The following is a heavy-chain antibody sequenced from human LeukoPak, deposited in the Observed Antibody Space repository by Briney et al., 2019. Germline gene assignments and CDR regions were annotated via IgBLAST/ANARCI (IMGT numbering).Heavy chain of an antibody. J-gene: IGHJ4*02. CDR2: IYYSGST. D-gene: IGHD6-6*01. Sequence: PSETLSLTCTVSGGSISSSSYYWGWIRQPPGKGLEWIGSIYYSGSTYYNPSLKSRVTISVDTSKNQFSLKLSSVTAADTAVYYCAHGQLVRFFDYWGQGTLVTVSS. CDR1: GGSISSSSYY. CDR3: AHGQLVRFFDY. V-gene: IGHV4-39*07.